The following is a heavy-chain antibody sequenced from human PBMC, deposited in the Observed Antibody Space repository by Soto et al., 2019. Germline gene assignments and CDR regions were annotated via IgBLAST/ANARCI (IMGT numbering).Heavy chain of an antibody. J-gene: IGHJ4*02. CDR3: IRPSSAVAGTFEFDY. CDR2: IRSKANSYAT. V-gene: IGHV3-73*01. CDR1: GFTFSGSA. D-gene: IGHD6-19*01. Sequence: EVQLVESGGGLVQPGGSLKLSCAASGFTFSGSAMHWVRQASGKGLEWVGRIRSKANSYATAYAASVKGRFTISRDDSKNTAYLQMNSLKTEDTAVYYCIRPSSAVAGTFEFDYWGQGTLVTVSS.